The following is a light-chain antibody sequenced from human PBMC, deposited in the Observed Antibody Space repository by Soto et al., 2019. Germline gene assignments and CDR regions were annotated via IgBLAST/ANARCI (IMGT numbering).Light chain of an antibody. Sequence: EIEMTQSPATLSLSPGERATVSCRASQSVGNNLAWYQQKPGQAPRLLIYDASNRATGIPARFSGSGFGTDFTLTISSLEPEDFAVYYCHQRNKWRTFGQGTKVEIK. CDR2: DAS. V-gene: IGKV3-11*01. CDR1: QSVGNN. CDR3: HQRNKWRT. J-gene: IGKJ1*01.